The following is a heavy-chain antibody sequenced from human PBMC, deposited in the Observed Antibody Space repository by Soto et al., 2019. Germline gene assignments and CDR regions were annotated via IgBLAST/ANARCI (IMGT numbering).Heavy chain of an antibody. J-gene: IGHJ4*02. Sequence: GASVKVSCKASGYTFTSYAIHWVRQAPGQRLEWMGWINAGNGNTKYSQKFQGRVTITRDTSISTAYMELSRLRSDDTAVYYCARDAGGDEAPMDYWGQGTLVTVSS. CDR2: INAGNGNT. D-gene: IGHD1-26*01. V-gene: IGHV1-3*01. CDR3: ARDAGGDEAPMDY. CDR1: GYTFTSYA.